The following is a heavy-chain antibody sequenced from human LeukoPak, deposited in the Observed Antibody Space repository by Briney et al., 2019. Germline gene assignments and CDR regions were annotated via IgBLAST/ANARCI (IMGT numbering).Heavy chain of an antibody. J-gene: IGHJ4*02. CDR2: ISYDESDK. CDR1: GFTFSNYG. D-gene: IGHD7-27*01. V-gene: IGHV3-30*03. Sequence: PGGSLRLSCAASGFTFSNYGMHWVRQAPGKGLEWVAVISYDESDKYYADSVKGRFTISRDDAKNSLYLQMSSLRAEDTAFYYCARDDNWGFDYWGQGALVTVSS. CDR3: ARDDNWGFDY.